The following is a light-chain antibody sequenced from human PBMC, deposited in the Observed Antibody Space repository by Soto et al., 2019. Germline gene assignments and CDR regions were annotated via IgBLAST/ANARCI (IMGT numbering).Light chain of an antibody. V-gene: IGKV3-20*01. CDR1: QSVGRN. Sequence: ETLITQSPRTLSVSPGDSATLSCRASQSVGRNLAWYQQKPGQAPRLLIYGASSRATGVPDRFSGSGSGTDFTLIISRLEPEDFAVYYCQQYGSSPRTFGQGTRLEIK. J-gene: IGKJ5*01. CDR2: GAS. CDR3: QQYGSSPRT.